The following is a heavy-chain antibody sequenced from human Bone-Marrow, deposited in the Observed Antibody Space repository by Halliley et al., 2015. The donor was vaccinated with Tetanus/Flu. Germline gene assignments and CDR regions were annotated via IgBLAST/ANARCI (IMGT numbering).Heavy chain of an antibody. V-gene: IGHV3-23*01. Sequence: SAISGSGGGTYYADSVKGRFTIPRDNSKNTLYLQMNSLRAEDTAVYYCAKDKSGSGSCTHAMDVWGQGTTVTVSS. J-gene: IGHJ6*02. D-gene: IGHD3-10*01. CDR3: AKDKSGSGSCTHAMDV. CDR2: ISGSGGGT.